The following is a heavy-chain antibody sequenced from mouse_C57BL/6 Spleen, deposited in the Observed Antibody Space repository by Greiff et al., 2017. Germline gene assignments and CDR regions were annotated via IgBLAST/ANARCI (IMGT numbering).Heavy chain of an antibody. Sequence: QVQLQQSGAELVRPGSSVKLSCKASGYTFTSYWMHWVKQRPIQGLEWIGNIDPSDSETPYNQKFKDKATLTVDKSSSTAYMQLSSLTSEDSAVYYCARTDDGYYYFDYWGQGTTLTVSS. J-gene: IGHJ2*01. CDR2: IDPSDSET. CDR3: ARTDDGYYYFDY. V-gene: IGHV1-52*01. D-gene: IGHD2-3*01. CDR1: GYTFTSYW.